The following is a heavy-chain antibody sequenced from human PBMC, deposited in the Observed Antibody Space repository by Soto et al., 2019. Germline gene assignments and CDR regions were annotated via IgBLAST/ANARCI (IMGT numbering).Heavy chain of an antibody. D-gene: IGHD2-15*01. CDR2: ISYDGSNK. V-gene: IGHV3-30-3*01. J-gene: IGHJ2*01. CDR1: GFTFSSYA. Sequence: QVQLMESGGGVVQPGRSLRLSCAASGFTFSSYAMHWVRQAPGKGLEWVAVISYDGSNKYYADSVKGRFTISRDNSKNTLYLQMNSLRAEDTAVYYCARDPLVVVVVAAAPLRYFDLWGRGTLVTVSS. CDR3: ARDPLVVVVVAAAPLRYFDL.